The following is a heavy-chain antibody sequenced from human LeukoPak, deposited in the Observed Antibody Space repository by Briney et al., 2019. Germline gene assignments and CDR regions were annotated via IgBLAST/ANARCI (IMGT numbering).Heavy chain of an antibody. CDR3: ARESNLRFLEWFPAPDRYYYYMDV. CDR1: GYTFTSYG. J-gene: IGHJ6*03. D-gene: IGHD3-3*01. CDR2: ISAYNGNT. V-gene: IGHV1-18*01. Sequence: ASVKVSCKASGYTFTSYGISWVRQAPGQGLEWMGWISAYNGNTNYAQKLQGRVTMTTDTSTSTAYMELRSLRSDDTAVYYCARESNLRFLEWFPAPDRYYYYMDVWGKGTTVTVSS.